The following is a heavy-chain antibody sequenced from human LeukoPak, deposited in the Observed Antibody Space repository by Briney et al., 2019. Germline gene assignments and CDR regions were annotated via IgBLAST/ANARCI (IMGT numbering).Heavy chain of an antibody. Sequence: PSETLSLTCTVSGGSIRSYYWSWIPQPAGKGLEWIGSIYTSGSTNYNPSLKSRVTMSVDTSKNQFSLKLSSVTAADTAVYYCARTGYSSSWYDDGYFQHWGQGTLVTVSS. CDR3: ARTGYSSSWYDDGYFQH. D-gene: IGHD6-13*01. V-gene: IGHV4-4*07. CDR1: GGSIRSYY. CDR2: IYTSGST. J-gene: IGHJ1*01.